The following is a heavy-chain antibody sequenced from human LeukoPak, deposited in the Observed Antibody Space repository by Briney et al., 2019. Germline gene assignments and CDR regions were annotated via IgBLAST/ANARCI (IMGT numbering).Heavy chain of an antibody. J-gene: IGHJ1*01. CDR1: GFTFRNYA. Sequence: GRSLRLSCTASGFTFRNYAMHWVRQAPGKGLEWVAVILHDGSNKYYADSVKGRFTISRDNFKNTLYLQMSSLRAEDTAVYYCVKGPTEYSSSSAEYFQHWGQGTLVTVSS. CDR2: ILHDGSNK. V-gene: IGHV3-30*14. D-gene: IGHD6-6*01. CDR3: VKGPTEYSSSSAEYFQH.